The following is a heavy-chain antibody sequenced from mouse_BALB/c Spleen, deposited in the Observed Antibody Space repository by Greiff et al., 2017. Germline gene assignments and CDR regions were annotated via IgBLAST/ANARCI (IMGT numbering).Heavy chain of an antibody. V-gene: IGHV5-4*02. D-gene: IGHD2-13*01. CDR2: ISDGGSYT. CDR3: ARGDRYFDY. CDR1: GFTFSDYY. J-gene: IGHJ2*01. Sequence: EVKLMESGGGLVKPGGSLKLSCAASGFTFSDYYMYWVRQTPEKRLEWVATISDGGSYTYYPDSVKGRFTISRDNAKNNLYLQMSSLKSEDTAMYYCARGDRYFDYWGPGTTLTVSS.